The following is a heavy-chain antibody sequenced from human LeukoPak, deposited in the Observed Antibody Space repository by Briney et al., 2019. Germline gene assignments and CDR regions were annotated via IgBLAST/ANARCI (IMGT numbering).Heavy chain of an antibody. CDR1: GLTFSNYA. J-gene: IGHJ4*02. D-gene: IGHD3-22*01. Sequence: TGGSLRLSCAASGLTFSNYAMSWVRQAPGKGLEWVSGISGGSGSNTYYADSVKGRFTISRDNSKNTLYLQMNSLRAEDTAVYYCAKSDYYDSSGYDYWGQGTLVTVSS. CDR3: AKSDYYDSSGYDY. V-gene: IGHV3-23*01. CDR2: ISGGSGSNT.